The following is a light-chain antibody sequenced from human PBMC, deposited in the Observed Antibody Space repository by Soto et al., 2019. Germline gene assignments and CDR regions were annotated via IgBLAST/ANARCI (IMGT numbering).Light chain of an antibody. CDR2: GAS. CDR1: QSVSNNY. CDR3: QQYGSSPPVT. J-gene: IGKJ4*01. V-gene: IGKV3-20*01. Sequence: EIVLTQSPGTLSLSPGERATLSCRASQSVSNNYLAWYQQNPGQAPRLLIYGASSRATGIPDRFSGSGSGTDFTLTISRLEPDDFAVYYCQQYGSSPPVTFGGGTRVEIK.